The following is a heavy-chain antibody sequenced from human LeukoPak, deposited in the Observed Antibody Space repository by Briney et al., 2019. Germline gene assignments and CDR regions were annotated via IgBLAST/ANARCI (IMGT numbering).Heavy chain of an antibody. CDR1: EGTFSSYA. D-gene: IGHD3-3*01. CDR2: IIPIFGTA. CDR3: ASGSYYDFWSGYSRYYYYMDV. V-gene: IGHV1-69*05. J-gene: IGHJ6*03. Sequence: GASVKVSCKASEGTFSSYAISWVRQAPGQGLEWMGRIIPIFGTANYAQKFQGRVTITTDESTSTAYMELSSLRSEDTAVYYCASGSYYDFWSGYSRYYYYMDVWGKGTTVTVSS.